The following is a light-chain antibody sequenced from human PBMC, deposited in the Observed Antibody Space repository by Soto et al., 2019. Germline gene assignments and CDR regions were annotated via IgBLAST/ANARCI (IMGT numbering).Light chain of an antibody. CDR3: HQRNNWPPT. CDR1: QSVSNS. Sequence: EIVLTQSPATLSLSPGERATLSCRASQSVSNSLAWYQQKRGQAPRLLIYDASNRATGIPARFSGSGSGTDFTLTISSLEPEDFAVYYCHQRNNWPPTFGQGTNLEIK. J-gene: IGKJ2*01. V-gene: IGKV3-11*01. CDR2: DAS.